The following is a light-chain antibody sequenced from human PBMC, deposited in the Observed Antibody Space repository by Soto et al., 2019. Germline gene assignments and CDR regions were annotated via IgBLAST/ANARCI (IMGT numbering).Light chain of an antibody. CDR2: EVS. V-gene: IGLV2-14*01. CDR1: SSDVGGYNY. CDR3: SSYTSSSTYV. J-gene: IGLJ1*01. Sequence: QSVLTQPASVSGSPGQSITISCTGTSSDVGGYNYVSWYQQHPGKAPKLMIYEVSNRPSGVSNRFSSSKSGNTASLPISRLQAEDEADYYFSSYTSSSTYVFGTGTKVTVL.